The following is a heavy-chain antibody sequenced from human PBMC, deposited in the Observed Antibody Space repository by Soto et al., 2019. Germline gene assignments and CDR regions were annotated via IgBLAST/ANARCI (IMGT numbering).Heavy chain of an antibody. CDR2: ISGSGGGT. CDR3: GKDSSPWRSISRSVSMPDD. J-gene: IGHJ4*01. V-gene: IGHV3-23*01. Sequence: GGSLRLSCAPSGFTFSSYAMSWVRQAPGKGLEWVSGISGSGGGTYYADSVKGRFSISRDNSKTTLYLQMNSLRAEDTAVYYCGKDSSPWRSISRSVSMPDDWGPGTLVTRSS. D-gene: IGHD3-16*01. CDR1: GFTFSSYA.